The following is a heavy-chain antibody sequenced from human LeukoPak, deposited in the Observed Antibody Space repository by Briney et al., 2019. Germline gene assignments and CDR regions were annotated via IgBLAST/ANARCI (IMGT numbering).Heavy chain of an antibody. V-gene: IGHV1-46*01. CDR1: GYTFINYC. J-gene: IGHJ6*03. Sequence: ASVKVSCKASGYTFINYCMHWVRQAPGQGLEWMGLLNPTYDIPIYVQKFESRVTMTRDMSTSTVYMELSSLRSEDTAVYYCARDQWIVAKMGYYYYYMDVWGKGTTVTVSS. D-gene: IGHD5-12*01. CDR2: LNPTYDIP. CDR3: ARDQWIVAKMGYYYYYMDV.